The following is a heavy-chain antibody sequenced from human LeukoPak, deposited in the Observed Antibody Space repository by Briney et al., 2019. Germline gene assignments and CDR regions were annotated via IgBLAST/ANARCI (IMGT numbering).Heavy chain of an antibody. Sequence: SETLSLTCTVSGGSISTYYWSWIRQPPGKGLEWIGYIYYSGSTNYNPSLKSRVTISVDTSKNQFSLKLSSVTAADTAVYYCARADSSSWYWYFDLWGRGTLVTVSS. J-gene: IGHJ2*01. CDR3: ARADSSSWYWYFDL. D-gene: IGHD6-13*01. V-gene: IGHV4-59*01. CDR1: GGSISTYY. CDR2: IYYSGST.